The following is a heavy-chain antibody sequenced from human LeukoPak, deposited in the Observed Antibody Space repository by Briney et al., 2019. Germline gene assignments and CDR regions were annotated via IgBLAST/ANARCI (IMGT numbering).Heavy chain of an antibody. V-gene: IGHV3-23*01. J-gene: IGHJ4*02. CDR3: VSRPTYSGSYSY. CDR2: ISGSGGST. Sequence: GGSLRLSCAASGFTFSSYAMSWVRQAPGKGLEWVSAISGSGGSTYYADSVKGRFTISRDNSKNTLYLQMNSLRAEDTAVYYCVSRPTYSGSYSYWGQGTLVTVSS. D-gene: IGHD1-26*01. CDR1: GFTFSSYA.